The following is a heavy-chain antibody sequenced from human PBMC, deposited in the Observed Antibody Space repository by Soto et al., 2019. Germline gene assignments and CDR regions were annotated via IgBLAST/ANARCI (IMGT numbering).Heavy chain of an antibody. CDR2: ISYDGSNK. CDR1: GFTFSSYG. CDR3: AKDQAANRFDQLAYYYYYGMDV. Sequence: QVQLVESGGGVVQPGRSLRLSCAASGFTFSSYGMHWVRQAPGKGLEWVAVISYDGSNKDYADSVKGRFTISRDNSKNTLYLQMTSLRAEDTAVYYCAKDQAANRFDQLAYYYYYGMDVWGQGTTVTVSS. J-gene: IGHJ6*02. V-gene: IGHV3-30*18. D-gene: IGHD2-2*01.